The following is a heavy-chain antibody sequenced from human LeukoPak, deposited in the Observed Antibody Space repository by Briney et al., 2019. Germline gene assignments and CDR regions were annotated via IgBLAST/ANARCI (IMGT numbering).Heavy chain of an antibody. J-gene: IGHJ4*02. Sequence: PGGSLRLSCAASGFTFQNYAMSWARQAPGKGLEWASSISGSGPSTDYADSVKGRFTISRDKSKNTLYLQMNSLRAEDTAVYYCARLPTFYYDSSHYHYDYWGQGTLVTVSS. V-gene: IGHV3-23*01. CDR2: ISGSGPST. D-gene: IGHD3-22*01. CDR1: GFTFQNYA. CDR3: ARLPTFYYDSSHYHYDY.